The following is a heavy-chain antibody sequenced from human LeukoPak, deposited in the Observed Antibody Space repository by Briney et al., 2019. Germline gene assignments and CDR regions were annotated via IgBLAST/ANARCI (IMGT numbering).Heavy chain of an antibody. Sequence: PGGSLRLSCAASGFTFSSYAMHWVRQAPGKGLEWVAVISYDGSNKYYADSVKGRFTISRDNSKNTLYLQMNSLRAEDTAVYYCARDGDIVVVVAAALDYWGQGTLVTVSS. J-gene: IGHJ4*02. CDR1: GFTFSSYA. D-gene: IGHD2-15*01. CDR3: ARDGDIVVVVAAALDY. CDR2: ISYDGSNK. V-gene: IGHV3-30*04.